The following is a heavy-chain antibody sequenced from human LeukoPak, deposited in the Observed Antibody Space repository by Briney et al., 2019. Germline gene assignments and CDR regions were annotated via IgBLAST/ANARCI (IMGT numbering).Heavy chain of an antibody. CDR2: LYYTGST. V-gene: IGHV4-39*01. J-gene: IGHJ4*02. CDR3: ARISGFAESPDY. CDR1: GGSFSGYY. Sequence: SETLSLTCAVYGGSFSGYYWGWIRQPPGKGLEWIGSLYYTGSTYYNPSLKSRVTISVDRSNNQFSLKLNYVTVADTAVYYCARISGFAESPDYWGQGALVTVSS. D-gene: IGHD3-10*01.